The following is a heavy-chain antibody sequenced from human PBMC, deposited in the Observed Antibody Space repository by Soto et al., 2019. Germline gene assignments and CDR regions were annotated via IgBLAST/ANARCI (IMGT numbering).Heavy chain of an antibody. D-gene: IGHD2-2*01. Sequence: GGSLRLSCAASGFSFSNYGMHWVRQAPGKGLEWVAVISYDGSSKYHADSVKGRFTISRDNSKNTLHLQMNSLRAEDTAVYYCSKDRRGGRAVPDSWGQGTPVTVSS. CDR2: ISYDGSSK. V-gene: IGHV3-30*18. CDR3: SKDRRGGRAVPDS. J-gene: IGHJ4*02. CDR1: GFSFSNYG.